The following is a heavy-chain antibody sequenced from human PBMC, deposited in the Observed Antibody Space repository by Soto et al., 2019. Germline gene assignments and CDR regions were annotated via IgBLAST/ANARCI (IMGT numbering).Heavy chain of an antibody. Sequence: QVQLVQSGAEVKKPGASVKVSCKASGYTFTGYYMHWVRQAPGQGLEWMGWINPNSGGTNYAQKFQGWVTMTRDTSISTAYMELSRLRSDDTAVYYCARGMVRGAGYYYYYGMDVWGQGTTVTVSS. J-gene: IGHJ6*02. CDR3: ARGMVRGAGYYYYYGMDV. CDR1: GYTFTGYY. V-gene: IGHV1-2*04. CDR2: INPNSGGT. D-gene: IGHD3-10*01.